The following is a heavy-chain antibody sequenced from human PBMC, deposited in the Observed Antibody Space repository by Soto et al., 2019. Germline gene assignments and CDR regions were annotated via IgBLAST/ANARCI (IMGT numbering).Heavy chain of an antibody. CDR2: IYYSWST. D-gene: IGHD3-22*01. V-gene: IGHV4-59*08. CDR3: ASTTYYYDSSGYYLGYFQH. J-gene: IGHJ1*01. Sequence: SETLSLTCTVSGGSISSYYWSWIRQPPGKGLEWIGYIYYSWSTNSNPSLKSRVTISVDTSKNQFSLKLSSVTAADTAVYYCASTTYYYDSSGYYLGYFQHWGQGTLVTVSS. CDR1: GGSISSYY.